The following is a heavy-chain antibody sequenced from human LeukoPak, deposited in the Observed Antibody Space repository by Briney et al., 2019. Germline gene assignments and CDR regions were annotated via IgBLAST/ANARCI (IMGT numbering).Heavy chain of an antibody. CDR3: ARDYGYNYNY. CDR2: ISSSTSTI. J-gene: IGHJ4*02. Sequence: PGGSLRLSCAASGFTLSSYSINWVRQAPGKGLEWVSYISSSTSTIYYADSVKGRFTISRDNAKNSLYLQMNSLRAEDTAVYYCARDYGYNYNYWGQGTLVTVSS. D-gene: IGHD5-24*01. V-gene: IGHV3-48*04. CDR1: GFTLSSYS.